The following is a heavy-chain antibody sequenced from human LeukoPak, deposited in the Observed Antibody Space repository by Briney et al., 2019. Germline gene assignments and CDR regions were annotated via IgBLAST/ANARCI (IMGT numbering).Heavy chain of an antibody. J-gene: IGHJ5*02. D-gene: IGHD3-10*02. CDR2: IHSGGST. Sequence: GGSLRLSCAASGFTVSSNYMSWVRQAPGKGLEWVSVIHSGGSTYYADSVKGRFTISRDNSKNTLYLQMNSLRAEDTAVYYCARSADMLDWFDPWGQGTLVTVSS. V-gene: IGHV3-66*01. CDR1: GFTVSSNY. CDR3: ARSADMLDWFDP.